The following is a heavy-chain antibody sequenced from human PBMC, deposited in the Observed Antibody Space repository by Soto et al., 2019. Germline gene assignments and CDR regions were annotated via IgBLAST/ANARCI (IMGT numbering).Heavy chain of an antibody. CDR3: ASFDYYGSGSYSYGMDV. V-gene: IGHV1-18*01. CDR2: ISAYNGNT. CDR1: GYTFTSYG. D-gene: IGHD3-10*01. J-gene: IGHJ6*02. Sequence: ASVKVSCKASGYTFTSYGISWVRQAPGQGLEWMGRISAYNGNTNYAQKLQGRVTMTTDTSTSTAYMELRSLRSDDTAVYYCASFDYYGSGSYSYGMDVWGQGTTVTVSS.